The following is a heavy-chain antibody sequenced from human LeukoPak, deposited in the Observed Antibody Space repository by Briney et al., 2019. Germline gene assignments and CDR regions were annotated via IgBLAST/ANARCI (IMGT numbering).Heavy chain of an antibody. V-gene: IGHV3-23*01. CDR3: AKAPGGGNWN. D-gene: IGHD4-23*01. J-gene: IGHJ4*02. CDR2: ISGSGGST. CDR1: GFTFSDYY. Sequence: GGSLRLSCAASGFTFSDYYMSWIRQAPGKGLEWVSAISGSGGSTYYADSVKGRFTISRDNSKNTLYLQMNSLRVEDTAIYYCAKAPGGGNWNWGQGTLVTVSS.